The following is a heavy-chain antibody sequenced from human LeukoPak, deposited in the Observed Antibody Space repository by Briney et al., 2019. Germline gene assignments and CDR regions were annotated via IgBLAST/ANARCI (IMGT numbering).Heavy chain of an antibody. CDR1: GFTFSSYG. D-gene: IGHD3-22*01. J-gene: IGHJ3*02. Sequence: PGRSLRLSCAASGFTFSSYGMHWVRQAPGKGLEWVAVIWYDGSNKYYADSVKGRFTISRDNSKNTLYLQMNSLRAEDTAVYYCAKGYNYYDSSGYYYGAFDIWGQGTMVTVSS. CDR3: AKGYNYYDSSGYYYGAFDI. CDR2: IWYDGSNK. V-gene: IGHV3-33*06.